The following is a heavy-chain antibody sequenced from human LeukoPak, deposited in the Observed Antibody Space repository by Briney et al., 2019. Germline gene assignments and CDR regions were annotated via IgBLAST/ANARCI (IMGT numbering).Heavy chain of an antibody. CDR1: GFTFSSYS. CDR3: ARVSSTSSNSY. V-gene: IGHV3-21*01. J-gene: IGHJ4*02. D-gene: IGHD2-2*01. Sequence: GGSLRLSCAASGFTFSSYSMNWVRQAPGKGLEWVSSISSSSSYIYYADSVKGRFTISRDNAKNSLYLRMNSLRAEDTAVYYCARVSSTSSNSYWGQGTLVTVSS. CDR2: ISSSSSYI.